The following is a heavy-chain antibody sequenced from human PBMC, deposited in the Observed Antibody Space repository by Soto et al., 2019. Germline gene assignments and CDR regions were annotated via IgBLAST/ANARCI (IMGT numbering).Heavy chain of an antibody. CDR1: GFSLSTSGVG. Sequence: QITLKESGPTLVKPTQTLTLTCTFSGFSLSTSGVGVGWIRQPPGKALEWLALIYWDDDKRYSPSLKSRLTITNDTSKNHVVLTMTNIDPVDTSTYYCAHFRGNFDYCGQGTLVTVSS. J-gene: IGHJ4*02. CDR3: AHFRGNFDY. CDR2: IYWDDDK. V-gene: IGHV2-5*02. D-gene: IGHD3-16*01.